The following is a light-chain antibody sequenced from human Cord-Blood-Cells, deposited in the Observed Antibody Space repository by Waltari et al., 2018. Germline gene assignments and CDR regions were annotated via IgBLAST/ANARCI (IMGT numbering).Light chain of an antibody. J-gene: IGLJ2*01. CDR1: SLRSYY. V-gene: IGLV3-19*01. CDR3: NSRDSSGNHVV. Sequence: SSELTQDPAVSVALGQTVRITCQGDSLRSYYASWYQQKPGQDPVLVIYGKNNRPSWIPDRFSGSSSGNTASLTITGAQAEDDANYYCNSRDSSGNHVVFGGGTKLTVL. CDR2: GKN.